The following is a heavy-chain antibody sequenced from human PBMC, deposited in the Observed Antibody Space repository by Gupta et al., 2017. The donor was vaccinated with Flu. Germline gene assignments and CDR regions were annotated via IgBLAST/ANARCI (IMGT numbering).Heavy chain of an antibody. CDR1: GFTFSGDA. D-gene: IGHD1-1*01. V-gene: IGHV3-23*01. Sequence: EVQLLESGGGSVQPGGSLRLSCAASGFTFSGDAMSWVRQSPGKGLELFSSVKAGSGTTFYADSVKGRFTISRDNSKDTLFLQMDSLRAEDTAIYYCTKGTTQFDSWGQGTLVTVSS. CDR3: TKGTTQFDS. J-gene: IGHJ4*02. CDR2: VKAGSGTT.